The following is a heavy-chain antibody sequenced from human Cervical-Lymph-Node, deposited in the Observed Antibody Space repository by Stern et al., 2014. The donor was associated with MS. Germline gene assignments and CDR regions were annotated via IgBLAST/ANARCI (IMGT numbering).Heavy chain of an antibody. CDR1: GGTFSSYA. CDR2: IIPIFGTA. J-gene: IGHJ5*02. V-gene: IGHV1-69*01. D-gene: IGHD4-11*01. Sequence: QVQLVQSGAEVKKPGSSVKVSCKASGGTFSSYAISWVRQAPGQGLEWMGGIIPIFGTANYAQKFQGRVTITADESTSTAYMELSSLRSEDTAVYYCARDPTVTTVPTLNWFDPWGQGTLVTVSS. CDR3: ARDPTVTTVPTLNWFDP.